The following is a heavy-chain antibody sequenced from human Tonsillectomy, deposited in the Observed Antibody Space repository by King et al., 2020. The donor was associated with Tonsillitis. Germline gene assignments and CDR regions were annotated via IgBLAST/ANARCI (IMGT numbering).Heavy chain of an antibody. CDR1: GGSITSYY. Sequence: QLQESGPGLVKPSETLSLTCTVSGGSITSYYWSWIRQPPGKRLEWIGYIYYSGTTNYNPSLKSRVTISVDTSNNQFSLRLSSVIAADTAVYYCARVNNWNPHYYFDYWGQGTLVTVSS. J-gene: IGHJ4*02. CDR2: IYYSGTT. CDR3: ARVNNWNPHYYFDY. V-gene: IGHV4-59*01. D-gene: IGHD1-1*01.